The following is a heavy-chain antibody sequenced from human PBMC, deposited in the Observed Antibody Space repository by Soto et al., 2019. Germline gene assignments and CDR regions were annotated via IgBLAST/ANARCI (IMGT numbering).Heavy chain of an antibody. CDR1: GFTFSSYG. Sequence: GGSLRLSCAASGFTFSSYGMHWVRQAPGKGLEWVAVIWYDGSNKYYADSVKGRFTISRDNSKNTLYLQMNSLRAEDTAVYYCAKDTGYCSGGSCYPRSYYFDYWGQGTLVTVSS. J-gene: IGHJ4*02. V-gene: IGHV3-33*06. D-gene: IGHD2-15*01. CDR3: AKDTGYCSGGSCYPRSYYFDY. CDR2: IWYDGSNK.